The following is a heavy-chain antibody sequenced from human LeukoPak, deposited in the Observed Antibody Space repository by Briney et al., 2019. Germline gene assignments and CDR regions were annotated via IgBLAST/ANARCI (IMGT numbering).Heavy chain of an antibody. CDR3: ARGGTAMEVDY. D-gene: IGHD5-18*01. J-gene: IGHJ4*02. V-gene: IGHV1-46*01. Sequence: GASVKVSCKASGYTFTSYYMHWVRQAPGQGLEWMGLINPSVGSTNYAQKLQGRVTLTTDTSPSTVYMELSSLRSEDTAMYYCARGGTAMEVDYWGQGTLVTVSS. CDR2: INPSVGST. CDR1: GYTFTSYY.